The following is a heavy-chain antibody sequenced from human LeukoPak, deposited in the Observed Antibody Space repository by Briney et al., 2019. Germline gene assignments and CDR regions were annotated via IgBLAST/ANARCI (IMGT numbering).Heavy chain of an antibody. CDR1: GFTFSSYA. D-gene: IGHD2-15*01. J-gene: IGHJ4*01. Sequence: PGRSLRLSCAASGFTFSSYAMHWVRQAPGKGLEWVAVISYDGSNKYYADSVKGRFTISRDNHKHTLYLQMNSLRADDAAEYYCARGADSVVEVAAISLWGQGTLVTVPS. V-gene: IGHV3-30*01. CDR2: ISYDGSNK. CDR3: ARGADSVVEVAAISL.